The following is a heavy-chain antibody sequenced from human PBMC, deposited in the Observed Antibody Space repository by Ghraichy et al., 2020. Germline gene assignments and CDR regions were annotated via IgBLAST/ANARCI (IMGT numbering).Heavy chain of an antibody. CDR1: GGSVSSGSYY. CDR2: IYYSGST. D-gene: IGHD1-26*01. J-gene: IGHJ4*02. Sequence: SETLSHTCTVSGGSVSSGSYYWSWIRQPPGKGLEWIGYIYYSGSTNYNPSLKSRVTISVDTSKNQFSLKLSSVTAADTAVYYCARVSHAWGELLDGWEYYFDYWGQGTLVTVSS. V-gene: IGHV4-61*01. CDR3: ARVSHAWGELLDGWEYYFDY.